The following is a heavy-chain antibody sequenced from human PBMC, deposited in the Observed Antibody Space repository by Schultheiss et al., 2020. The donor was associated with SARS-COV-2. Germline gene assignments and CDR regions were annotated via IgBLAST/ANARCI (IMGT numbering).Heavy chain of an antibody. V-gene: IGHV4-4*02. D-gene: IGHD2-2*01. J-gene: IGHJ6*03. CDR2: IYYSGST. Sequence: SETLSLTCAVSGGSISSSNWWSWVRQPPGKGLEWIGSIYYSGSTYYNPSLKSRVTISVDTSKNQFSLKLSSVTAADTAVYYCAREREYQLPPYYYYYYMDVWGKGTTVTVSS. CDR1: GGSISSSNW. CDR3: AREREYQLPPYYYYYYMDV.